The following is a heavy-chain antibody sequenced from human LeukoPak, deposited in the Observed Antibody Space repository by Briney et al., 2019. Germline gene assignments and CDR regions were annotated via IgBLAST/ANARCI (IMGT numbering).Heavy chain of an antibody. Sequence: SETLSLTCTVSGGSISSYYWSWIRQPPGKGLEWIGYIYYSGSTNYNPSLKSRVTISVDTSKNQFSLKLSSVTAADTAVYYCAREAPLYCSSTSCYTYYYYYMDVWGKGATVTVSS. CDR3: AREAPLYCSSTSCYTYYYYYMDV. CDR2: IYYSGST. D-gene: IGHD2-2*02. J-gene: IGHJ6*03. CDR1: GGSISSYY. V-gene: IGHV4-59*01.